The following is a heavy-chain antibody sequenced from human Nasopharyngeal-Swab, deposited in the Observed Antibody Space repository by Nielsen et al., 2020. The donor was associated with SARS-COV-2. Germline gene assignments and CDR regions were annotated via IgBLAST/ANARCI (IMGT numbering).Heavy chain of an antibody. CDR1: GFTFSSYW. CDR3: AKDTSRIAAAGTPFDY. D-gene: IGHD6-13*01. Sequence: SLKISCAASGFTFSSYWMHWVRQAPGKGLEWVSGISWNSSSIGYADSVKGRFTISRDNAKNSLYLQMNSLRAEDTALYYCAKDTSRIAAAGTPFDYWGQGTLVTVSS. CDR2: ISWNSSSI. J-gene: IGHJ4*02. V-gene: IGHV3-9*01.